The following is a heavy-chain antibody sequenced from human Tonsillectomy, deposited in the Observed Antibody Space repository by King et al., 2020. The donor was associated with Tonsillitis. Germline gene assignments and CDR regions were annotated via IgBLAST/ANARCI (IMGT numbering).Heavy chain of an antibody. D-gene: IGHD2-15*01. Sequence: VQLVESGGGLVQPGVSLKLSCAASGFTFSNYEMNWVRQAPGKGLEWVSYMTSSGSKIYYADSVKGRFTISRDNAKNTLSLQMDSLRVEDTAIYYWARENGRSAFHYYGMDGRGQGTTVTVSS. J-gene: IGHJ6*02. CDR1: GFTFSNYE. CDR3: ARENGRSAFHYYGMDG. CDR2: MTSSGSKI. V-gene: IGHV3-48*03.